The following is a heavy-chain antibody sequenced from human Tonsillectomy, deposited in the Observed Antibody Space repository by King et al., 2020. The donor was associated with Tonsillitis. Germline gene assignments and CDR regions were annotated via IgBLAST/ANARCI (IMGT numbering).Heavy chain of an antibody. CDR2: ISYDGSNK. V-gene: IGHV3-30*18. Sequence: VQLVESGGGVVQPGRSLRLSCAASGFTFSSYGMHWVRQAPGKGLEWVAVISYDGSNKYYADSVKGRFTISRDNSKNTLYLQMNSLMAEDTAVYYCAKDGMNKNLRYFDWYGDFDYWGQGTLVTVSS. J-gene: IGHJ4*02. CDR3: AKDGMNKNLRYFDWYGDFDY. D-gene: IGHD3-9*01. CDR1: GFTFSSYG.